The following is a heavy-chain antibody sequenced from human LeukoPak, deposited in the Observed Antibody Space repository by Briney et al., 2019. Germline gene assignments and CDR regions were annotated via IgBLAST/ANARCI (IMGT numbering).Heavy chain of an antibody. J-gene: IGHJ4*02. Sequence: GESLKISCKASGNNFANSWIGWVRQMPGKGLEWMGIIYPGDPDTRYSPSFQGQVTISADKSISTAYLQWSSLKASDTAMYYCARSYDSSGYGFDYWGQGTLVTVSS. CDR2: IYPGDPDT. CDR1: GNNFANSW. CDR3: ARSYDSSGYGFDY. D-gene: IGHD3-22*01. V-gene: IGHV5-51*01.